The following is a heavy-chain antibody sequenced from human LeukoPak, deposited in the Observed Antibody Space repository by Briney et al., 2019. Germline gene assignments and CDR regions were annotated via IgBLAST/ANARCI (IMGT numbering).Heavy chain of an antibody. CDR1: GGSISTYY. CDR3: ARCFGSGCPNGVFDF. D-gene: IGHD6-19*01. V-gene: IGHV4-59*01. J-gene: IGHJ4*02. CDR2: TYNSGTT. Sequence: SETLSLTCTVSGGSISTYYWSWIRQPPGKGLEWLGFTYNSGTTNYNPSLKSRVTISLDTSKNQLSLKVSSVTAADTAVYYCARCFGSGCPNGVFDFWGQGTLVTVSS.